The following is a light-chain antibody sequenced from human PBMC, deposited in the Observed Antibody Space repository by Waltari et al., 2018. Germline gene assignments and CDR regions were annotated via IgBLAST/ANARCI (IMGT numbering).Light chain of an antibody. V-gene: IGLV3-9*01. CDR2: RDS. J-gene: IGLJ2*01. Sequence: SYELTQPLSVSVALGQTARITCGGNNIGSNNVHWYQQKPGQAPVLVIYRDSNRPSGIPERFSGSNSGNTATLTISRAQAGDEADYYCQVWDSSTYVVFGGGTKLTVL. CDR1: NIGSNN. CDR3: QVWDSSTYVV.